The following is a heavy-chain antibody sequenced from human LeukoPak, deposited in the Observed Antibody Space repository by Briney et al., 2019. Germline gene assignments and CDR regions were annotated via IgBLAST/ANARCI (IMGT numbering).Heavy chain of an antibody. Sequence: SDTLSLTCTVSGYSNRSGYDWVCIRQPPGKAREWCGNIYRSGSTYYNPSLKSRVTISVDTSKNLYSLKLSSVTAADTAVYSCARMMRMGGYSSSWYGSFDYWGQGTLVTVSS. CDR1: GYSNRSGYD. J-gene: IGHJ4*02. V-gene: IGHV4-38-2*02. CDR2: IYRSGST. D-gene: IGHD6-13*01. CDR3: ARMMRMGGYSSSWYGSFDY.